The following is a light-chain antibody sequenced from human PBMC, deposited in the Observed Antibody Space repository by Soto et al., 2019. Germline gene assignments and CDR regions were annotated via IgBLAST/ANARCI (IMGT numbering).Light chain of an antibody. CDR3: CSYGGSYTWV. CDR1: SGDVGGYNF. CDR2: DVS. V-gene: IGLV2-11*01. J-gene: IGLJ2*01. Sequence: QSALTQPRSVSGSPGQSVTISCTGTSGDVGGYNFVSWYQQHPGKVPTLVIFDVSHRPSGVPDRFSGSKSGKTASLTISGLQAEDEADYYCCSYGGSYTWVFGGGTKLTVL.